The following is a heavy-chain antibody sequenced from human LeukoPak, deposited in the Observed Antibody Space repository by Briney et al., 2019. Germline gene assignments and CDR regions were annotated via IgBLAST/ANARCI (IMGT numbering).Heavy chain of an antibody. CDR3: AREGEARWYYFDY. CDR2: IYYSGST. V-gene: IGHV4-59*01. Sequence: SETLSLTCKVSGGSISGFYWTWIRQPPGKGLEWIGYIYYSGSTDYNPSLKSRVTISVDTSKNQVSLKLSSVTAADTAVYYCAREGEARWYYFDYWGRGTLVTVSS. J-gene: IGHJ4*02. D-gene: IGHD3-10*01. CDR1: GGSISGFY.